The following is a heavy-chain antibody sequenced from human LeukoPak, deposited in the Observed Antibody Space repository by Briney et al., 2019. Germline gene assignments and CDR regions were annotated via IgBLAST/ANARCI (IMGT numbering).Heavy chain of an antibody. D-gene: IGHD3-22*01. V-gene: IGHV3-53*01. J-gene: IGHJ4*02. Sequence: PGGSLRLSCAASGFTFSSYAMHWVRQAPGKGLEWVSVIYSGGSTYYADSVKGRFTISRDNSKNTLYLQMNSLRAEDTAVYYCARVGATKYYYDSSGNEIDYWGQGTLVTVSS. CDR1: GFTFSSYA. CDR3: ARVGATKYYYDSSGNEIDY. CDR2: IYSGGST.